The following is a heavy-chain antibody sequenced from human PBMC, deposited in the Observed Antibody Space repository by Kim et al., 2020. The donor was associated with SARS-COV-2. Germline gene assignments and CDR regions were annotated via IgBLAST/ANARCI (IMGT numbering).Heavy chain of an antibody. J-gene: IGHJ4*02. V-gene: IGHV4-34*01. D-gene: IGHD6-6*01. CDR1: GGSFSGYY. CDR2: INHRGST. CDR3: ARTRQYFDY. Sequence: SETLSLTCAVYGGSFSGYYWSWIRQPPGKGLEWIGEINHRGSTPYPPSLKSRVPLAVDTSKKEFSLKLGLLTAADTAVYYCARTRQYFDYWGQGTLVTVS.